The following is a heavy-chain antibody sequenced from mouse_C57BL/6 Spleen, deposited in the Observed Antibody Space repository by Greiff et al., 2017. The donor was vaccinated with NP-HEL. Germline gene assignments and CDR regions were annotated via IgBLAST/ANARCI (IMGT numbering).Heavy chain of an antibody. D-gene: IGHD1-1*01. V-gene: IGHV1-39*01. J-gene: IGHJ4*01. CDR2: INPNYGTT. CDR1: GYSFTDYN. Sequence: EVQLQQSGPELVKPGASVKISCKASGYSFTDYNMNWVKQSNGKSLEWIGVINPNYGTTSYNQKFKGKATLTVDQSSSTAYMQLNSLTSEDAAVYCCARRDYYGSSYAMDYWGQGTSVTVSS. CDR3: ARRDYYGSSYAMDY.